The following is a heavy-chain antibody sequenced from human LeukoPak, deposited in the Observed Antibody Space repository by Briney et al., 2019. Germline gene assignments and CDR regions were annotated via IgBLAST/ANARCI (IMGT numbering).Heavy chain of an antibody. Sequence: SETLSLTCTVSGGSISSSSYYWGWIRQPPGKGLEWIGSIYYSGSTYYNPSLKSRVTISVGTSKNQFSLKLSSVTAADTAVYYCARHEVTMIVVVIIPRFDPWGQGTLVTVSS. CDR2: IYYSGST. V-gene: IGHV4-39*01. CDR3: ARHEVTMIVVVIIPRFDP. CDR1: GGSISSSSYY. D-gene: IGHD3-22*01. J-gene: IGHJ5*02.